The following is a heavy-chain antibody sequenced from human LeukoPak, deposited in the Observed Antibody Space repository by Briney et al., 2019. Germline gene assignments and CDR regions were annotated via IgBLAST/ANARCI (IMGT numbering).Heavy chain of an antibody. J-gene: IGHJ4*02. V-gene: IGHV3-7*01. D-gene: IGHD6-19*01. CDR3: AGAVAGTFDY. CDR2: IKQDGSEK. CDR1: GFTFSSYW. Sequence: GGSLRLSCAAYGFTFSSYWMSWVRQAPGKGLEWVANIKQDGSEKYYVDSVKGRFTISRDNAKNSLCLQMNSLRAEDTAVYYCAGAVAGTFDYWGQGTLVTVSS.